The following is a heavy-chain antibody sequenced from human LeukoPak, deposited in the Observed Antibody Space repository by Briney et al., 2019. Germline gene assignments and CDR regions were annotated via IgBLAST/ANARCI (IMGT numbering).Heavy chain of an antibody. Sequence: GSSVRVSCKASGGTFSSYAIRWVQQAPGQGLEWMGGIIPIFGTANYAQKFQGRVTITTDESTSTAYMELSSLRSEDTAVYYCARTQQKGVGDATWGQGTLVTVSS. CDR3: ARTQQKGVGDAT. D-gene: IGHD3-10*01. CDR2: IIPIFGTA. V-gene: IGHV1-69*05. J-gene: IGHJ4*02. CDR1: GGTFSSYA.